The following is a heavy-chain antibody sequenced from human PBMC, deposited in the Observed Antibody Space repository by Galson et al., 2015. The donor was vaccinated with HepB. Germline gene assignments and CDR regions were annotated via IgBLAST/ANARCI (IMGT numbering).Heavy chain of an antibody. V-gene: IGHV4-59*01. J-gene: IGHJ6*02. CDR1: GGSISSYY. Sequence: SETLSLTCTVSGGSISSYYWSWIRQPPGKGLEWIGYIYYSGSTNYDPSLKSRVTISVDTSKNQFSLKLSSVTAADTAVYYCARENYCSSTSCSLIGDPWYYGMDVWGQGTTVTVSS. CDR3: ARENYCSSTSCSLIGDPWYYGMDV. D-gene: IGHD2-2*01. CDR2: IYYSGST.